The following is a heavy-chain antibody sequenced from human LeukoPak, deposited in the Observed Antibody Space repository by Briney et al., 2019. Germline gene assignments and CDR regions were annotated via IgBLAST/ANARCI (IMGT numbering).Heavy chain of an antibody. CDR2: IYYSGST. D-gene: IGHD5-24*01. CDR1: GGSFSGYY. Sequence: SETLSLTCAVYGGSFSGYYWSWIRQPPGKGLEWIGYIYYSGSTNYNPSLKSRVTISVDTSKNQFSLKLSSVTAADTAVYYCARERWVSYYYYMDVWGKGTTVTISS. CDR3: ARERWVSYYYYMDV. J-gene: IGHJ6*03. V-gene: IGHV4-59*01.